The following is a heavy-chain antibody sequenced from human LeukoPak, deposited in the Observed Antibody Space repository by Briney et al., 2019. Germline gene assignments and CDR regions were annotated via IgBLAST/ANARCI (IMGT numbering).Heavy chain of an antibody. J-gene: IGHJ4*02. CDR2: IYYSGST. CDR1: GGSISSYY. V-gene: IGHV4-59*08. CDR3: ARHHSSGWYRYLDY. D-gene: IGHD6-19*01. Sequence: SETLSLTCTVSGGSISSYYWSWIRQPPGRGLEWIGYIYYSGSTNYNPSLKSRVTISVDTSKNQFSLKLSSVTAADTAVYYCARHHSSGWYRYLDYWGQETLVTVSS.